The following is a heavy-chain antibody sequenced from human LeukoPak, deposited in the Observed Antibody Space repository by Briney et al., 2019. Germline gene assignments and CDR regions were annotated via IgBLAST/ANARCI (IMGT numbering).Heavy chain of an antibody. V-gene: IGHV1-8*01. CDR3: ARVRRYYYDSSGYYPYYFDY. J-gene: IGHJ4*02. CDR2: MSPNSGNT. D-gene: IGHD3-22*01. Sequence: ASVKVSCKASGYTFTSYDINWVRQATGQGLEWMGWMSPNSGNTGYAQKFQGRVTMTRNTSISTAYMELSSLRSEDTAVYYCARVRRYYYDSSGYYPYYFDYWGQGTLVTVSS. CDR1: GYTFTSYD.